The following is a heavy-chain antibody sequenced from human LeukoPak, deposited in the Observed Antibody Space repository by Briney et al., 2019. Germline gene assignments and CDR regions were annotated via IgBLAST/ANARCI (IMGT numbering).Heavy chain of an antibody. V-gene: IGHV4-31*03. CDR2: IYYSGST. CDR3: ARGGSLRFLEWLLYGDAFDI. J-gene: IGHJ3*02. Sequence: SETLSLTCTVSGGSISSGGYYWSWIRQHPGKGLEWIGYIYYSGSTYYNPSLKSRVTISVDTSKNQFSLKLSSVTAADTAVYYCARGGSLRFLEWLLYGDAFDIWGQGTMVTVSS. D-gene: IGHD3-3*01. CDR1: GGSISSGGYY.